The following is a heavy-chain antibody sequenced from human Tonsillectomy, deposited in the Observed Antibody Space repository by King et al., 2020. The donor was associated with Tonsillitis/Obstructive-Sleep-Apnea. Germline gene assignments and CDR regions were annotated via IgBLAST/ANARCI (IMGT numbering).Heavy chain of an antibody. Sequence: VQLVESGGVVVQPGGSLRLSCAASGFTFDDYTMHWVRQAPGKGLEWVSLISWDGGSTYYADSVKGRFTISRDNSKNSLYLQMNSLRTEDTALYYCAKDIGGGNCGGDCYYFDYWGQGTLVTVSS. D-gene: IGHD2-21*01. CDR1: GFTFDDYT. CDR2: ISWDGGST. CDR3: AKDIGGGNCGGDCYYFDY. J-gene: IGHJ4*02. V-gene: IGHV3-43*01.